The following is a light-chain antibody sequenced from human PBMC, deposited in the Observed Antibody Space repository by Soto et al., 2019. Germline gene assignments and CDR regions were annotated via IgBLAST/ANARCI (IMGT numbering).Light chain of an antibody. CDR1: SSNIGAGYD. CDR3: QSYDSSLRGYV. CDR2: GNS. V-gene: IGLV1-40*01. Sequence: QAVVTQPPSVSGAPGQRVTISCTGSSSNIGAGYDVHWYQQLPGTAPKLLIYGNSNRPSGVPDRFSGSKSGTSASLAITGLQAEDEADYYRQSYDSSLRGYVFGTGTKLTVL. J-gene: IGLJ1*01.